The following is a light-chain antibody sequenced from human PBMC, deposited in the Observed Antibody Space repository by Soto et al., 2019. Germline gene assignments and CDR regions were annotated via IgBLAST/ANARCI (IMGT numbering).Light chain of an antibody. CDR2: DAS. J-gene: IGKJ2*01. Sequence: EIVLTQSPGTLSLSPGERATLSCRASQSVSSSYLAWYQQKPGQAPRLLIYDASKRATGIPARFSGSGSGTDFTLTISSLEPEDFAVYYCQQRSTWPPVTFGQGTKVDIK. CDR3: QQRSTWPPVT. CDR1: QSVSSSY. V-gene: IGKV3D-20*02.